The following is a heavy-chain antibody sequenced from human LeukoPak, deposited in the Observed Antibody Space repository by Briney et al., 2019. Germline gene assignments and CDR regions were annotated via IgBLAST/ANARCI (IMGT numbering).Heavy chain of an antibody. J-gene: IGHJ4*02. CDR2: ISGGGGST. V-gene: IGHV3-23*01. CDR1: GFTFNSYA. CDR3: AKVPISSGWPNFDY. Sequence: GGSLRLSCAASGFTFNSYAMIWVRQAPGKGLEWVSAISGGGGSTYYADSVRGRFTVSRDNSRNTLYLQMNNLRAEDTAVYYCAKVPISSGWPNFDYWGQGTLVTVSS. D-gene: IGHD6-19*01.